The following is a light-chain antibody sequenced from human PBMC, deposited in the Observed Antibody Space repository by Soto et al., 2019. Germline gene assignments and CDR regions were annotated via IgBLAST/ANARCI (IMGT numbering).Light chain of an antibody. J-gene: IGKJ1*01. Sequence: EIVMTQSPATLSVSPGERATLSCRASQSISSNLAWYQQKPGQAPRLLIYGAFTRATGIPARFSGSGSGTEFTLTISSLQSEDFAVYYCQQYNNWPRTFGQGPKVDIK. CDR2: GAF. CDR3: QQYNNWPRT. V-gene: IGKV3-15*01. CDR1: QSISSN.